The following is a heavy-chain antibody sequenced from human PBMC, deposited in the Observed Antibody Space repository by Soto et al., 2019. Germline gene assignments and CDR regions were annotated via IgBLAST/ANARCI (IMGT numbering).Heavy chain of an antibody. CDR2: INPNSGGT. CDR3: ARGYCSSTSCYYGMDV. J-gene: IGHJ6*02. CDR1: GYTFTGYY. Sequence: VSVKVSCKASGYTFTGYYMHWVRQAPGQGLEWMGWINPNSGGTNYAQKFQGWVTMTRDTSISTAYMELSRLRSDDTAVYYCARGYCSSTSCYYGMDVWGQGTTVTVSS. V-gene: IGHV1-2*04. D-gene: IGHD2-2*01.